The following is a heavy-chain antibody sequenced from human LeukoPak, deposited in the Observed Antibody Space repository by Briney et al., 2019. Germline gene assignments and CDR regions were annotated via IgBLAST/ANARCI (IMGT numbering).Heavy chain of an antibody. D-gene: IGHD6-6*01. J-gene: IGHJ6*03. V-gene: IGHV4-59*01. CDR2: IYYSGST. Sequence: SETLSLTCTVSGGSISSYYWSWIRQPPGKGLEGIGYIYYSGSTNYNPPLKSRVTISVDTSKNQFSLKPSSVTAADTAVYYCARGVIAARPVHMDVWGKGTTVTVSS. CDR1: GGSISSYY. CDR3: ARGVIAARPVHMDV.